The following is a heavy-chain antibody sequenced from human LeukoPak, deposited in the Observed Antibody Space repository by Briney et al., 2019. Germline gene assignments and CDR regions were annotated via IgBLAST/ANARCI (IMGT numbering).Heavy chain of an antibody. D-gene: IGHD5-24*01. V-gene: IGHV3-66*02. CDR1: GFSVSDNY. Sequence: GGSVRLSCAASGFSVSDNYIKWVRQAPGEGLEGVSIIYSDGMTYYGGSVKGRFTISRDNSKNTLYLQIKTLRTEDTAVYYCARDSPINFSRAFDVWGHGTMVTVSS. J-gene: IGHJ3*01. CDR3: ARDSPINFSRAFDV. CDR2: IYSDGMT.